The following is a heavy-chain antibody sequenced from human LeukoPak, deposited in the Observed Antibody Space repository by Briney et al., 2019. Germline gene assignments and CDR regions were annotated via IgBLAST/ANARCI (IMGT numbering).Heavy chain of an antibody. CDR2: IFQSGST. V-gene: IGHV4-4*02. Sequence: PSETLSLTCAVSGASISSSNWWSWVRQPPGKGLEWIGEIFQSGSTNYNPSLKSRVTISVDKPKNQFPLKLNSVTAADTAVYYCARVVYYDSSGYCPGGYFDYWGQGILVTVSS. J-gene: IGHJ4*02. CDR1: GASISSSNW. CDR3: ARVVYYDSSGYCPGGYFDY. D-gene: IGHD3-22*01.